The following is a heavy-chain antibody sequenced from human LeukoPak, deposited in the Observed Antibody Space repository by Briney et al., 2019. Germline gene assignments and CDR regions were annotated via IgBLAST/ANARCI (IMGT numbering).Heavy chain of an antibody. CDR3: AKGPREIVVPAADY. Sequence: GGSLRLSCAASGFSFDSFSMNWVRQAPGKGLEWVAFIRYDGSNKYYADSVKGRFTISRDNSKNTLYLQMNSLRAEDTAVYYCAKGPREIVVPAADYWGQGTLVTVSS. CDR2: IRYDGSNK. J-gene: IGHJ4*02. V-gene: IGHV3-30*02. D-gene: IGHD2-2*01. CDR1: GFSFDSFS.